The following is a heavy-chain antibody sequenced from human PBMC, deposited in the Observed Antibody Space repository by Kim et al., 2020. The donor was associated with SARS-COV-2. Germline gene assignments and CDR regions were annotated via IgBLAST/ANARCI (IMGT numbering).Heavy chain of an antibody. CDR2: S. D-gene: IGHD5-12*01. CDR3: ARTRGNNWFDP. Sequence: SNYNPSLKRRVTISGDTSKNQFSQKLSSVTAAETAVYYCARTRGNNWFDPWGQGTLVTVSS. V-gene: IGHV4-34*01. J-gene: IGHJ5*02.